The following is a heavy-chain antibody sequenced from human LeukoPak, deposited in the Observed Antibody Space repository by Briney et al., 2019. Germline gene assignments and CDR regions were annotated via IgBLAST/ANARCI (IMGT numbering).Heavy chain of an antibody. CDR1: GGASSSSSYS. CDR2: IYYSGST. V-gene: IGHV4-39*01. Sequence: SETLSLTCTVSGGASSSSSYSWRWIRQPTGKGLERFGCIYYSGSTYYNPSLKSRVTISVDASKNQFSLNLSSVTAADTAVYYCARHKTISDYYDSSGSPRDYFDYWGQGTLVTVSS. CDR3: ARHKTISDYYDSSGSPRDYFDY. D-gene: IGHD3-22*01. J-gene: IGHJ4*02.